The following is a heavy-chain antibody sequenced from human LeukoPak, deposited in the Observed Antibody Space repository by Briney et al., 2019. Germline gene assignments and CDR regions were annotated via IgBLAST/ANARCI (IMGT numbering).Heavy chain of an antibody. J-gene: IGHJ4*02. CDR1: GFTFSSYA. V-gene: IGHV3-30*14. D-gene: IGHD7-27*01. CDR3: ARDLEELGGAFDY. Sequence: GGSLRLSCAASGFTFSSYAMHWVRQAPGKGLEWVAVISYDGSNKYYAGSVKGRFTISRDNSKNTLYLQMNSLRAEDTAVYYCARDLEELGGAFDYWGQGTLVTVSS. CDR2: ISYDGSNK.